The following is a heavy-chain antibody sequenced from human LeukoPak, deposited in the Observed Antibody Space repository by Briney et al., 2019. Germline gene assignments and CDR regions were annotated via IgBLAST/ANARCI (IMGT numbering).Heavy chain of an antibody. J-gene: IGHJ4*02. CDR2: ISGSGGST. CDR3: AKDTYDSSGYLDY. D-gene: IGHD3-22*01. CDR1: GFTFSSYA. V-gene: IGHV3-23*01. Sequence: GGSLRLSCAASGFTFSSYAMSWVRQAPGKGLEWVSAISGSGGSTYYTDSVKGRFTISRDNAKNSLYLQMNSLRAEDTALYYCAKDTYDSSGYLDYWGQGTLVTVSS.